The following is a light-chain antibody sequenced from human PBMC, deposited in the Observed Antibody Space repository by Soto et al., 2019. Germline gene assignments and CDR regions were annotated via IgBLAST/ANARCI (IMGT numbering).Light chain of an antibody. Sequence: DIQMTQSPSTLSASVGDRVTITCRAIQSISNWLALYQQKPGKAPKLLIYKASSLESGLPSRFSGSGSVTEFSLTTSCLQPDDVSPYYCQQYSSYQLSVGGVTKVEIK. V-gene: IGKV1-5*03. J-gene: IGKJ4*01. CDR3: QQYSSYQLS. CDR1: QSISNW. CDR2: KAS.